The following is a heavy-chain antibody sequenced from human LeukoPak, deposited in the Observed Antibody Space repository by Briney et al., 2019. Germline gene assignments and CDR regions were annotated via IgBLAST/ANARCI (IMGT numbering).Heavy chain of an antibody. CDR1: GYTFTGYY. CDR2: INPNSGGT. CDR3: ARMPAGSSTTNDY. J-gene: IGHJ4*02. Sequence: EVSVKVSCKASGYTFTGYYMHWVRQAPGQGLEWMGRINPNSGGTNYAQKFQGRVTMTRDTSISTAYMELSRLRSDDTAVYYCARMPAGSSTTNDYWGQGTLVTVSS. D-gene: IGHD2-2*01. V-gene: IGHV1-2*06.